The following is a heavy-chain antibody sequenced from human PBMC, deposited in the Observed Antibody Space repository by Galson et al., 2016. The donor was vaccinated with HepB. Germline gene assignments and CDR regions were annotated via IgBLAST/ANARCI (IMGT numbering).Heavy chain of an antibody. CDR3: AKVFREYSYGYSGWYFDL. CDR2: ISLDGSKK. J-gene: IGHJ2*01. V-gene: IGHV3-30*18. CDR1: GFTFSTYG. Sequence: SLRLSCAASGFTFSTYGMHWVRQAPGKGLEWVAVISLDGSKKYYADSVEGRLTISRDNPKNTLYLQMISLRAEDTAVYYCAKVFREYSYGYSGWYFDLWGRGTLVTVSS. D-gene: IGHD5-18*01.